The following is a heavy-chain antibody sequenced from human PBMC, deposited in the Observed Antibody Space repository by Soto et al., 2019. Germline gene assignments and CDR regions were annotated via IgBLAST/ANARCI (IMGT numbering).Heavy chain of an antibody. CDR2: IFHDGNT. V-gene: IGHV4-4*02. D-gene: IGHD2-8*02. J-gene: IGHJ5*02. CDR1: GASIGSGGW. Sequence: QVHLQESGPGLVKPSETLSLTCAVSGASIGSGGWWSWVRQPPGKVLEWMAEIFHDGNTNYSPSLKSRVTISVDKSQNQFSLNVYSVTAADTAVYYCARHEGWTGPDQWGQGTLVTVSS. CDR3: ARHEGWTGPDQ.